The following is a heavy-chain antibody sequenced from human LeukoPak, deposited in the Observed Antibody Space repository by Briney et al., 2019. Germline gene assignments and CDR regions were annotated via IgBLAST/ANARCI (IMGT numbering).Heavy chain of an antibody. J-gene: IGHJ3*02. CDR3: ARESNWYYYNSSGYRDAFDI. Sequence: PSETLSLTCTVSGGSISSYYWSWIRQPPGKGLEWIGYIYYSGSTNYNLSLKSRVTISVDTSKNQFSLKLSSVTAADTAVYYCARESNWYYYNSSGYRDAFDIWGQGTMVTVSS. CDR2: IYYSGST. CDR1: GGSISSYY. V-gene: IGHV4-59*01. D-gene: IGHD3-22*01.